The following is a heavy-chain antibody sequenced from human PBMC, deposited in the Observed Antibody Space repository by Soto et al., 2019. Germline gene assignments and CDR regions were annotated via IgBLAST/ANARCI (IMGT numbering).Heavy chain of an antibody. CDR3: ARRNVVPAAMIDY. CDR2: IYYSGST. D-gene: IGHD2-2*01. J-gene: IGHJ4*02. Sequence: QVQLQESGPGLVKPSQTLSLTCTVSGGSISSGGYYWSWIRQHPGKGLEWIGYIYYSGSTYYNPSLKSRVTISVDTSKTPFSLKLSSVTAADTAVYYCARRNVVPAAMIDYWGQGTLVTVSS. CDR1: GGSISSGGYY. V-gene: IGHV4-31*03.